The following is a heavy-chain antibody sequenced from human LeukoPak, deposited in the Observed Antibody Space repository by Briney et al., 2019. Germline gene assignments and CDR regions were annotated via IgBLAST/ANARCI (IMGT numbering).Heavy chain of an antibody. CDR3: ARDRMVRGVTLYYFDY. J-gene: IGHJ4*02. V-gene: IGHV4-39*07. CDR1: GGSVSSSNFY. Sequence: PSQTLSLTCTVSGGSVSSSNFYWAWIRQPPGKGLEWIGSIYYTGNTFYNPSLKSRGTLSIDTSKNQFSLKLTSVTAADTAVYYCARDRMVRGVTLYYFDYWGQGTLVTVSP. CDR2: IYYTGNT. D-gene: IGHD3-10*01.